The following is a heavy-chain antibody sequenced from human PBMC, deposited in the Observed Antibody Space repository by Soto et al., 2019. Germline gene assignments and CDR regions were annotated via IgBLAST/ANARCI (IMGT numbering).Heavy chain of an antibody. CDR1: GGSFSGYY. Sequence: SETLSLTCAVYGGSFSGYYWTWIRQPPGKGLEWIGYIYYSGSTYYNPSLKSRVTISVDTSKNQFSLKLSSVTAADTAVYYCARAGFGSGLDYWGQGTLVTVSS. J-gene: IGHJ4*02. CDR2: IYYSGST. D-gene: IGHD2-15*01. CDR3: ARAGFGSGLDY. V-gene: IGHV4-30-4*08.